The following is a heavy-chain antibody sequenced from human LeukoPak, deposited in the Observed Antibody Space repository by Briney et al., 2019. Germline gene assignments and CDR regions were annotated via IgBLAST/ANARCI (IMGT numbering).Heavy chain of an antibody. CDR2: INHNGST. CDR1: GGSFSGYY. D-gene: IGHD3-22*01. Sequence: SETLSLTCAVYGGSFSGYYWSWIRQPPGKGLEWIGEINHNGSTNYNPSLKSRVTISVDTSKNQFSLKLSSVTAADTAVYYCATQNYYDSSGSTNWGQGTLVTVSS. J-gene: IGHJ4*02. V-gene: IGHV4-34*01. CDR3: ATQNYYDSSGSTN.